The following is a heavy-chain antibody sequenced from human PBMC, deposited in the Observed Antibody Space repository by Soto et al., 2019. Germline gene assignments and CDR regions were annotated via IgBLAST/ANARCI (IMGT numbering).Heavy chain of an antibody. J-gene: IGHJ5*02. CDR2: MYHSGST. CDR3: ARDTGITSEYYYDSSGYYRSENWFDP. D-gene: IGHD3-22*01. Sequence: SETLSLTCAVSGGSISSSNWWSWVRQPAGKGLEWIGEMYHSGSTNYNPSLKNRVTISVDKSKNQFSLKLSSVTAADTAVYYCARDTGITSEYYYDSSGYYRSENWFDPWGQGTLVTVSS. V-gene: IGHV4-4*02. CDR1: GGSISSSNW.